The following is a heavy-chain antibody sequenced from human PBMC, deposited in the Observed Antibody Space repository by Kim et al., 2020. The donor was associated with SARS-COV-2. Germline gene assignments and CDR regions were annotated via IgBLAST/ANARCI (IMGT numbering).Heavy chain of an antibody. CDR3: ARDGDYGSGSYNGMDV. J-gene: IGHJ6*02. CDR1: GFTVSSNY. D-gene: IGHD3-10*01. V-gene: IGHV3-53*01. Sequence: GGSLRLSCAASGFTVSSNYMSWVRQAPGKGLEWVSVIYSGGSTYYADSVKGRFTISRDNSKNTLYLQMNSLRAEDTAVYYCARDGDYGSGSYNGMDVWGQGTTVTVSS. CDR2: IYSGGST.